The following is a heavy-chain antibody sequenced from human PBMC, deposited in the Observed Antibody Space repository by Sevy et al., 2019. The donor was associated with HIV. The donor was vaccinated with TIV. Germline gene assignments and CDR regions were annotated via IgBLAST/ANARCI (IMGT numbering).Heavy chain of an antibody. CDR2: INPNSGGT. CDR3: ARGFYYYDSSGYYWP. V-gene: IGHV1-2*02. J-gene: IGHJ5*02. Sequence: ASVKVSCKASGYTFTGYYMHWVRQAPGQGLEWMGWINPNSGGTKYAQKFQGRVTMTRETSISTAYMELSRLRSDDTAVYYCARGFYYYDSSGYYWPWGQGTLVTVSS. D-gene: IGHD3-22*01. CDR1: GYTFTGYY.